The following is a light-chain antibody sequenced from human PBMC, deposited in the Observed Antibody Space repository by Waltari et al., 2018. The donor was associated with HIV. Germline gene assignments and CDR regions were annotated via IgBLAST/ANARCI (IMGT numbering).Light chain of an antibody. V-gene: IGLV2-8*01. CDR3: SSYKDANDVV. J-gene: IGLJ2*01. Sequence: QSALTQPPSASGSPGQSVTISCTGTSSDLGGFDYVTWYHQQPSKAPKLILYEVNRRPSGVPDRFSGSKSGNTASLTVSGLQPEDEGDYYCSSYKDANDVVFGGGTKLTVL. CDR1: SSDLGGFDY. CDR2: EVN.